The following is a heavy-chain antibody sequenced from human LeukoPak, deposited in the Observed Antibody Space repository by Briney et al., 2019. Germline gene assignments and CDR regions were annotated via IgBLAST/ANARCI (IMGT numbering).Heavy chain of an antibody. J-gene: IGHJ4*02. V-gene: IGHV4-59*08. Sequence: SETLSLTCTVSGGSISSYYWSWIRQPPGKGLEWIGYIYYSGSTNYNPSLRSRVTISVDTSKNQFSLKLSSVTAADTAVYYCARGGNYGDYDGYFDYWGQGTLVTVSS. D-gene: IGHD4-17*01. CDR3: ARGGNYGDYDGYFDY. CDR2: IYYSGST. CDR1: GGSISSYY.